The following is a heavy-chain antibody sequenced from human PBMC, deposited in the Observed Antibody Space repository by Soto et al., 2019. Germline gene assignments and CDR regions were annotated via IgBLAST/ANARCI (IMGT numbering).Heavy chain of an antibody. CDR2: ITWNSDEI. Sequence: EVQLVESGGGLVQPGRSLRLSCAASGFTFDDYAMHWVRQRPGRGLEWVSGITWNSDEIGYPDSVKGRFSISRDNAKNYLYLQMNSLSPDDTALYYCAASRGFDSSGYSGYYYGMDVWGQGTTVTVSS. CDR3: AASRGFDSSGYSGYYYGMDV. D-gene: IGHD3-22*01. V-gene: IGHV3-9*01. J-gene: IGHJ6*02. CDR1: GFTFDDYA.